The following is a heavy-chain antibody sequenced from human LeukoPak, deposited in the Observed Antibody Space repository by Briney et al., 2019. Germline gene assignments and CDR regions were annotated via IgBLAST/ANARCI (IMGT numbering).Heavy chain of an antibody. J-gene: IGHJ6*02. CDR1: GYTFTGYY. CDR2: INPNSGGT. V-gene: IGHV1-2*02. D-gene: IGHD6-6*01. Sequence: ASVKVSCKVSGYTFTGYYMHLVRQAPGQGLEWMGWINPNSGGTNYAQKFQGRVTMTRDTSISTAYMELSRLRSDDTAVYYCARGILAARPWYYYYGMDVWGQGTTVTVSS. CDR3: ARGILAARPWYYYYGMDV.